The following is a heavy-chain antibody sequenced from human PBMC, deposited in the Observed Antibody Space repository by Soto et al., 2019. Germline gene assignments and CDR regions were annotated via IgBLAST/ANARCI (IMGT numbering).Heavy chain of an antibody. CDR3: ARMTTVTMGSYYYYYYGMDV. CDR2: INHSGST. V-gene: IGHV4-34*01. CDR1: GGSFRGYY. J-gene: IGHJ6*02. Sequence: KASETLSLTCAVYGGSFRGYYWSWIRQPPGKGLEWIGEINHSGSTNYNPSLKSRVTISVDTSKNQFSLKLSSVTAADTAVYYCARMTTVTMGSYYYYYYGMDVWGQGTTVTVPS. D-gene: IGHD4-17*01.